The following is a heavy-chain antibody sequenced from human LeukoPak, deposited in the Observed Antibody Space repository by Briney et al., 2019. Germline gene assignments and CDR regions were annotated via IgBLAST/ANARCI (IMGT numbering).Heavy chain of an antibody. CDR2: INPNSGGT. CDR1: GYTFTGYY. CDR3: ARGSSSSSNEPFDY. D-gene: IGHD6-6*01. J-gene: IGHJ4*02. Sequence: GASVKVSCKASGYTFTGYYMHWVRQAPGQGLEWMGWINPNSGGTSYAQKFQGRVTMTRDTSISAAYMELSRLRSDDTAVYYCARGSSSSSNEPFDYWGQGTLVTVSS. V-gene: IGHV1-2*02.